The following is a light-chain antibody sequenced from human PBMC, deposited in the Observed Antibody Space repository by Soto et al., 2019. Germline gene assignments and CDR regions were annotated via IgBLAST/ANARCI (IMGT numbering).Light chain of an antibody. CDR3: SSYTSISTLV. J-gene: IGLJ2*01. Sequence: QSALTQPASVSGSTGQSITISCTGTSSDVGGYKYVSWYQQHPGKAPKLLIYEVTNRPSGVSTRFSGSKSGNTASLTISGLQAEDEADYFCSSYTSISTLVFGGGTKVTVL. CDR2: EVT. CDR1: SSDVGGYKY. V-gene: IGLV2-14*03.